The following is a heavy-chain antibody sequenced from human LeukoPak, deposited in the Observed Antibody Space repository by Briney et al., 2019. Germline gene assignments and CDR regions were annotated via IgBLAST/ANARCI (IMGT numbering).Heavy chain of an antibody. Sequence: SETLSLTCTVSGGSISSYYWSWIRQPPGKGLEWIGYMYYNRSTNYNPSLKSRVTISVDTSKNQFSLKLSSVTAADTAVYYCARSPITMIVVVTLGAFDIWGQGTMVTVSS. CDR1: GGSISSYY. V-gene: IGHV4-59*01. CDR3: ARSPITMIVVVTLGAFDI. J-gene: IGHJ3*02. CDR2: MYYNRST. D-gene: IGHD3-22*01.